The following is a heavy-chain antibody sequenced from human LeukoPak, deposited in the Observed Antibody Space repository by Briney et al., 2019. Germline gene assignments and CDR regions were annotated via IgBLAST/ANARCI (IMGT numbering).Heavy chain of an antibody. V-gene: IGHV3-30*04. CDR2: ISYDGSNK. J-gene: IGHJ4*02. CDR3: ARERVRGVIFPFDY. D-gene: IGHD3-10*01. Sequence: PGGSLRLSCAASGFTFSSYAMHWVRQPPGKGLEWVAVISYDGSNKYYADSVKGRFTISRDNSKNTLYLQMNSLRAEDTAVYYCARERVRGVIFPFDYWGQGTLVTVSS. CDR1: GFTFSSYA.